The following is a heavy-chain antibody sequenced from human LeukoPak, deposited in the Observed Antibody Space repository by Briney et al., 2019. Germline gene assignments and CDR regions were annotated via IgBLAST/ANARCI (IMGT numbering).Heavy chain of an antibody. V-gene: IGHV4-59*01. CDR3: ARGVYIASAQYGY. J-gene: IGHJ4*02. Sequence: SEPLTLPCTVSGGSISSYYWSWTRQPPGKGLEWIGYIYYSGITNFNPSLNSQVPISVDTSKNQFSLKLSSVTAADTAVYYCARGVYIASAQYGYWGEGTLVTVSS. CDR2: IYYSGIT. D-gene: IGHD6-13*01. CDR1: GGSISSYY.